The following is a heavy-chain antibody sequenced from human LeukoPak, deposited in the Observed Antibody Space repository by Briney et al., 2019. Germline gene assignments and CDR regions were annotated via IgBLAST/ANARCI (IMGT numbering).Heavy chain of an antibody. J-gene: IGHJ4*02. CDR2: IDWDDDK. CDR1: GFSLSTSGMR. D-gene: IGHD2-21*02. Sequence: SGPTLVNPTQTLTLTCTFSGFSLSTSGMRVSWIRQPPGKALEWLARIDWDDDKFYSTSLKTRLTISEDTSKNQVVLTMTNMDPVDTASYYCARTPYCGGDCYVDYWGQGTLVTVSS. CDR3: ARTPYCGGDCYVDY. V-gene: IGHV2-70*04.